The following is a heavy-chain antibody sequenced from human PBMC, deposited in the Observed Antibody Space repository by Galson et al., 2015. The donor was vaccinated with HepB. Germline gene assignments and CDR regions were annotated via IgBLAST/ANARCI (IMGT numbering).Heavy chain of an antibody. J-gene: IGHJ3*02. D-gene: IGHD6-13*01. CDR2: MSGSGGST. V-gene: IGHV3-23*01. CDR1: GSTFSRYA. CDR3: AKGLRYSSAWYGAFDI. Sequence: SLRLSCAASGSTFSRYAMNWVRQAPGKGLEWVSAMSGSGGSTHYAESVEGRLTISRDNSKNTLYLQMNSLGAEDTAVYYCAKGLRYSSAWYGAFDIWGQGTMVTVSS.